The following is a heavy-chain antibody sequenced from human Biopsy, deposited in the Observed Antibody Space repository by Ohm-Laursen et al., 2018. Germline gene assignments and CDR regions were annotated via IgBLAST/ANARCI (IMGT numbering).Heavy chain of an antibody. Sequence: SLRLSCAASGFTIHEHGMHWVRQTPGKGLEWVSGISSNGGRTYYADSVKGRFTISRDNAKNTLYLQMDRLRAEDTAVYYCAREGELVADEYFDYWGQGILVTVSS. CDR3: AREGELVADEYFDY. CDR2: ISSNGGRT. D-gene: IGHD6-13*01. J-gene: IGHJ4*02. CDR1: GFTIHEHG. V-gene: IGHV3-9*01.